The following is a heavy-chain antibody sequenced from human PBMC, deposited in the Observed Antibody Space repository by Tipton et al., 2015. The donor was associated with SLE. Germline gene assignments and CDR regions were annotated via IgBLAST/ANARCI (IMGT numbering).Heavy chain of an antibody. D-gene: IGHD6-13*01. J-gene: IGHJ6*03. CDR2: MNPNSGNT. CDR3: ARGPIPEDADNRAAAAAGYYYYYMDV. V-gene: IGHV1-8*01. CDR1: GYTFTSYD. Sequence: QVQLVQSGPEVKKPGASVKVSCKASGYTFTSYDINWVRQATGQGLEWMGWMNPNSGNTGYAQKFQGRVTMTRNTSISTAYMELSSLRSEDTAEYYCARGPIPEDADNRAAAAAGYYYYYMDVWVQGPAVTISS.